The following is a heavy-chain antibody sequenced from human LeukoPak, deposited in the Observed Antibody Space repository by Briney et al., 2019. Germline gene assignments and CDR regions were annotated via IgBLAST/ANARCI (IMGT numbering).Heavy chain of an antibody. CDR3: ARGYSSSWYRGRGGFDY. CDR1: GFTFDDYT. V-gene: IGHV3-9*01. CDR2: INRNGGEM. Sequence: PGGSLRLSCTASGFTFDDYTMHWVRQGPGKGLEWVSGINRNGGEMGFVDSVKGRFSISRDNAKNSLYLQMNSLRAEDTAVYYCARGYSSSWYRGRGGFDYWGQGTLVTVSS. D-gene: IGHD6-13*01. J-gene: IGHJ4*02.